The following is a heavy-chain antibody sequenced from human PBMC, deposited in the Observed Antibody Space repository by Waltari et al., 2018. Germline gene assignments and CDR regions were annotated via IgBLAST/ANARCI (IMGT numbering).Heavy chain of an antibody. CDR1: GGTFSSYA. D-gene: IGHD3-9*01. CDR3: ARDRSRLVRGAFDI. Sequence: QVQLVQSGAEVKKPGSSVKVSCKASGGTFSSYAISWVRQAPGQGLEWMGGIIPILGIANYAQKFQGRVTITADESTSTAYMELSSLRSEDTAVYYCARDRSRLVRGAFDIWGQGTMVTVSS. CDR2: IIPILGIA. V-gene: IGHV1-69*04. J-gene: IGHJ3*02.